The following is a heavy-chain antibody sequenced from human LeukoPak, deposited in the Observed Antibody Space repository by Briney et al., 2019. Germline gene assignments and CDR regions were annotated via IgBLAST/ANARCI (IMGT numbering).Heavy chain of an antibody. D-gene: IGHD6-19*01. Sequence: SETLSLTCTVCGGSISSYYWSWIRQPPGKGLEWIGYIYYSGSTNYNPSLKSRVTISVDTSKNQFSLKLSSVTAADTAVYYCARVKKQWLVHHLPLHFDYWGQGTLVTVSS. CDR1: GGSISSYY. CDR3: ARVKKQWLVHHLPLHFDY. J-gene: IGHJ4*02. CDR2: IYYSGST. V-gene: IGHV4-59*12.